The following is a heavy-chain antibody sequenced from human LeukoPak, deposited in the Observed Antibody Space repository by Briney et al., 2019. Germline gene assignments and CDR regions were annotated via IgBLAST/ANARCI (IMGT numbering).Heavy chain of an antibody. V-gene: IGHV5-51*01. Sequence: GESLKISCKGSGYSFTSYWIGWVRQMPGKGLEWMGIIYPGDSDTRYSPSFQGQVTISADKSISTAYLQWSSLKASDTAMHYCARHVTWRLYYYYGMDVWGQGTTVTVSS. D-gene: IGHD3-3*01. CDR2: IYPGDSDT. J-gene: IGHJ6*02. CDR1: GYSFTSYW. CDR3: ARHVTWRLYYYYGMDV.